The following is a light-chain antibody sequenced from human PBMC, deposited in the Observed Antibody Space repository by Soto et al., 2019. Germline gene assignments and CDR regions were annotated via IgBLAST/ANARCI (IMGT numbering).Light chain of an antibody. CDR3: QQYQFGTSQA. CDR2: DAS. J-gene: IGKJ1*01. V-gene: IGKV3-11*01. Sequence: EIVLTQSPATLSLSPGERATLSCRASQSVSSYLAWYQQKPGQAPRLLIYDASTRAPGIPDRFSGSGSGTDFTLTISRLEAEDFAVYYCQQYQFGTSQAFGQGTKVDIK. CDR1: QSVSSY.